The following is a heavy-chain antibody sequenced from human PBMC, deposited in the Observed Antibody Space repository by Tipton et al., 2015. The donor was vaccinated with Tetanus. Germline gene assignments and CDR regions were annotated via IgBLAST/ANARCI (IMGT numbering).Heavy chain of an antibody. CDR1: GFVFSSYT. Sequence: SLRLSCAVSGFVFSSYTMNWVRQAPGKGLEWVATLSYDGTLKYYGGSVQGRFTISRDNPKNTLFLHMNSLTPEDTAVYYCARMVNWGRYLDSWGQGTLVAVSS. CDR2: LSYDGTLK. J-gene: IGHJ4*02. V-gene: IGHV3-30-3*01. CDR3: ARMVNWGRYLDS. D-gene: IGHD7-27*01.